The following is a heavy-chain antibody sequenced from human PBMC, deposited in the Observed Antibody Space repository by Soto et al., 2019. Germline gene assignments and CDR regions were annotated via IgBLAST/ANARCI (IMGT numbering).Heavy chain of an antibody. Sequence: GASVKVSCKASGYTFTSYDINWVRQATGQGLEWMGWMNPNSGNTGYAQKFQGRVTMTRNTSISTAYMELSSLRSEDTAVYYCARAPGEWELLYYYYGMDVWGQGTTVTVSS. CDR2: MNPNSGNT. CDR3: ARAPGEWELLYYYYGMDV. V-gene: IGHV1-8*01. J-gene: IGHJ6*02. D-gene: IGHD1-26*01. CDR1: GYTFTSYD.